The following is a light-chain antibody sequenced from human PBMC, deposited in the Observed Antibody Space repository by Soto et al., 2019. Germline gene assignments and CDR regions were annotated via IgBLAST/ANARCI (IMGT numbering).Light chain of an antibody. CDR2: GAS. CDR1: QSVSSSH. V-gene: IGKV3-20*01. CDR3: HHYGSTTPFT. J-gene: IGKJ5*01. Sequence: ESVFTQSKCSLSFSQGERPTLSCRASQSVSSSHLAWYQQKPGQAPRLLIYGASSRATGIPDRFSGSGSGTALTLIISKLEPEDFAVYYCHHYGSTTPFTFGQGTRLEIK.